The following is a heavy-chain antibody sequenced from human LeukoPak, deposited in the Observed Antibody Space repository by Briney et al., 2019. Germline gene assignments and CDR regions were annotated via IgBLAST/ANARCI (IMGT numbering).Heavy chain of an antibody. V-gene: IGHV1-69*06. J-gene: IGHJ4*02. D-gene: IGHD3-10*01. CDR3: ATGSHYYGSGSYCQN. CDR2: IIPIFGTA. Sequence: ASVTVSCKASGGTFSSYAISWVRQAPGQGLEWMGGIIPIFGTANYAKKYQGRVTMTEDTSTDTAYMELSSLRSEDTAVYYCATGSHYYGSGSYCQNWGQGTLVTVSS. CDR1: GGTFSSYA.